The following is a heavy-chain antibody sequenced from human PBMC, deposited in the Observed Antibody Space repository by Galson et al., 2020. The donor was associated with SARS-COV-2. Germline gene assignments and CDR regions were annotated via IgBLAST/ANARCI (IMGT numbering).Heavy chain of an antibody. CDR2: ISSSSSYI. J-gene: IGHJ6*02. V-gene: IGHV3-21*01. Sequence: TGGSLRLSCAASGFTFSSYSMNWVRQAPGKGLEWVSSISSSSSYIYYADSVKGRFTISRDNAKNSLYLQMNSLRAEDTAVYYCARDPGYSSSWPLPGGDYGMDVWGQGTTVTVSS. D-gene: IGHD6-13*01. CDR3: ARDPGYSSSWPLPGGDYGMDV. CDR1: GFTFSSYS.